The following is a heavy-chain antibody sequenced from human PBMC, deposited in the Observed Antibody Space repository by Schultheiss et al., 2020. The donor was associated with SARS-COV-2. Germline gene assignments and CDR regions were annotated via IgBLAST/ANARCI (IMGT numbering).Heavy chain of an antibody. Sequence: ASVKVSCKASGGTFSSYAISWVRQAPGQGLEWMGIINPSGGSTSYAQKFQGRVTMTRDTSTSTVYMELSSLRSEDTAVYYCAKDGDTTMAAYFDYWGQGTLVTVSS. CDR1: GGTFSSYA. V-gene: IGHV1-46*01. J-gene: IGHJ4*02. CDR2: INPSGGST. CDR3: AKDGDTTMAAYFDY. D-gene: IGHD5-18*01.